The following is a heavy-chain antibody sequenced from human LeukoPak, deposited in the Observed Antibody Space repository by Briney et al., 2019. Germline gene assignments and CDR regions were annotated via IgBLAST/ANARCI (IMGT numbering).Heavy chain of an antibody. D-gene: IGHD3-10*01. J-gene: IGHJ3*02. Sequence: SAALSLLCTVAGGSISSNYWSWIRQPPGKGLEWIGYIYYSGSTNYNPSLKSRVTISVDTSKNQFSLKLSCVTAADTAVYYCARHDQVTDAFDIWGQGTMVTVSS. V-gene: IGHV4-59*08. CDR3: ARHDQVTDAFDI. CDR1: GGSISSNY. CDR2: IYYSGST.